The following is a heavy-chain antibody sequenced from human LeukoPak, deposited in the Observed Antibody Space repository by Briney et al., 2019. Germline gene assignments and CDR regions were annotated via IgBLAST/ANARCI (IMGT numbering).Heavy chain of an antibody. Sequence: SETLSLTCTVSGGSISSGGYYWSWIRQHPGKGLEWIGYIYYSGSTYYNPSLKSRVTISVDTSKNQFSLKLNSVTAAGTAVYYCARGPSGFEFDYWGQGTLVTVSS. D-gene: IGHD2-15*01. J-gene: IGHJ4*02. CDR3: ARGPSGFEFDY. CDR2: IYYSGST. V-gene: IGHV4-31*03. CDR1: GGSISSGGYY.